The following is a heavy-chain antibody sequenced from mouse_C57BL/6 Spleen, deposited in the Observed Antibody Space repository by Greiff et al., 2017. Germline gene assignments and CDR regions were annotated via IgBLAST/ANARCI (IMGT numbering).Heavy chain of an antibody. CDR1: GFTFSSYA. J-gene: IGHJ2*01. CDR3: ARVGDYGSFDY. Sequence: EVKLMESGGGLVKPGGSLKLSCAASGFTFSSYAMSWVRQTPEKRLEWVATISDGGSYTYYPDNVKGRFTISRDNAKNNLYLQMSHLKSEDTAMYYCARVGDYGSFDYWGQGTTLTVSS. D-gene: IGHD1-1*02. CDR2: ISDGGSYT. V-gene: IGHV5-4*03.